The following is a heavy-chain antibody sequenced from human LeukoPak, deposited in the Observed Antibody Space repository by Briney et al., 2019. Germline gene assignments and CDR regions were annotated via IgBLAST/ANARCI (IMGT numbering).Heavy chain of an antibody. J-gene: IGHJ4*02. CDR3: ARASHYYDSGSYSY. D-gene: IGHD3-10*01. V-gene: IGHV3-48*03. Sequence: GGSLRLSCAASGFTFSSYEMNWVRQAPGKGLEWVSYISSGNTIYYADSVKGRFTISRDNAKNSLYLQMNSLRAEDTAVYYCARASHYYDSGSYSYWGQGTLVTVSS. CDR1: GFTFSSYE. CDR2: ISSGNTI.